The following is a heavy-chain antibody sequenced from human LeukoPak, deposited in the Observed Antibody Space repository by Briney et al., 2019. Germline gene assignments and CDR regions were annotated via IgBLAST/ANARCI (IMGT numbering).Heavy chain of an antibody. D-gene: IGHD2-21*02. CDR1: GFTLSSYS. CDR2: ISGSSSTI. Sequence: GGSLRLSCATSGFTLSSYSMNWVRQAPGKGLEWLSYISGSSSTIYYANSVKGRFTISRDNAKKSLYLQMNSLRDEDTAVYYCARVTYCGSDCSFYYYGMDVWGQGTTVTVSS. J-gene: IGHJ6*02. CDR3: ARVTYCGSDCSFYYYGMDV. V-gene: IGHV3-48*02.